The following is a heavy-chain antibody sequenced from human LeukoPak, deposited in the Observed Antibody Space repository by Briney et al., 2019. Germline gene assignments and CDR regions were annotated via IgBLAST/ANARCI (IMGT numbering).Heavy chain of an antibody. D-gene: IGHD5-18*01. J-gene: IGHJ5*02. Sequence: GGSLRLSCAVSGFSFSYYTMNWVRQAPGKGLEWVSYISGSSTTIYYADSVTGRFTISRDNGKNSLYLQMNSLRAEDTAVYYCVRDWPGDSYGADPWGQGTLVTVSS. CDR1: GFSFSYYT. V-gene: IGHV3-48*01. CDR2: ISGSSTTI. CDR3: VRDWPGDSYGADP.